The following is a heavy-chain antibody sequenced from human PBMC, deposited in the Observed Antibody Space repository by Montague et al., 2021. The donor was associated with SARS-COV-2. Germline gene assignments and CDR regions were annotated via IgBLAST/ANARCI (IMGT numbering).Heavy chain of an antibody. Sequence: SETLSLTCAVYGGSFSGYYWNWIRQPPGKGLEWIGEINHSGSANYNPSLKRRVTISVDTSKNQFSLKLNSVTAADTAVYYCARLRDGVVPSPILGVRPYYSYYYMDVWGRGTTVTVSS. J-gene: IGHJ6*03. V-gene: IGHV4-34*01. CDR2: INHSGSA. D-gene: IGHD2-15*01. CDR1: GGSFSGYY. CDR3: ARLRDGVVPSPILGVRPYYSYYYMDV.